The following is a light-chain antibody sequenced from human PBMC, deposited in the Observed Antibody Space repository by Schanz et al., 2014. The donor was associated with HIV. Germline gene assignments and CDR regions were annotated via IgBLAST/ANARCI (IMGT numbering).Light chain of an antibody. CDR3: CSYAGRYTFYV. J-gene: IGLJ1*01. CDR1: SSDVGSYDL. Sequence: QSALTQPASVSGSPGQSITISCTGTSSDVGSYDLVSWYQQHPGRAPKLLISEVSKRPSGVPDRFSGSKSGNTASLTISGLQAEDEADYYCCSYAGRYTFYVFGTGTKLTVL. V-gene: IGLV2-23*02. CDR2: EVS.